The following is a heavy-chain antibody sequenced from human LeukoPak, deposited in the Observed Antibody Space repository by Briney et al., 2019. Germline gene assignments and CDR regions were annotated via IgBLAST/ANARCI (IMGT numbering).Heavy chain of an antibody. CDR3: AKAAQTAEDYFDY. J-gene: IGHJ4*02. D-gene: IGHD6-6*01. Sequence: GGSLRLSCAASGFTFSSYGMHWVRQAPGKGLEWVAVISYDGSNKYYADSVKGRFTISRDNSKNTLYLQMNSLRAEDTAVYYCAKAAQTAEDYFDYWGQGTLVTVSS. V-gene: IGHV3-30*18. CDR1: GFTFSSYG. CDR2: ISYDGSNK.